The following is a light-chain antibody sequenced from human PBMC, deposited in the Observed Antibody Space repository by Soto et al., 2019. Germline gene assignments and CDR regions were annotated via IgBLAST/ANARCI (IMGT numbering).Light chain of an antibody. CDR1: QSVSSN. Sequence: EIVMTQSPATLSVSAGERVTLSCRASQSVSSNLAWYQQKPGQAPRLLIYGASTRATGIPARFSGSGSGTDFTLTISSLQSEDVAVYYCQQYTNWPPLTFGGGTKVEIK. J-gene: IGKJ4*01. CDR3: QQYTNWPPLT. V-gene: IGKV3D-15*01. CDR2: GAS.